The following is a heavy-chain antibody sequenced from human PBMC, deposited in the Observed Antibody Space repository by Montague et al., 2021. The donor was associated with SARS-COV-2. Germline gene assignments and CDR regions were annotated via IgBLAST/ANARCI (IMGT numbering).Heavy chain of an antibody. CDR2: IFNSGSA. CDR1: GGSISSYY. D-gene: IGHD6-13*01. Sequence: SETLSLTCTVSGGSISSYYWSWIRQPPWKGLEWIGYIFNSGSANYNPSLKSRVTISVDTSKNQLSLRLRSVTAADTAVYYCVRVGVSNWYSFFDYWGQGTLVTVSS. CDR3: VRVGVSNWYSFFDY. V-gene: IGHV4-59*01. J-gene: IGHJ4*02.